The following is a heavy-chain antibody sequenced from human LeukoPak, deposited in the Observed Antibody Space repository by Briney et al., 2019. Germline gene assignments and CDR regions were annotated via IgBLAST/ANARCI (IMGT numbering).Heavy chain of an antibody. CDR2: AYFNGIT. CDR1: GVSITSHF. CDR3: ARDEGSPGALDH. Sequence: SETLSLTCTVSGVSITSHFWSWIRQSPGQGLEWIGYAYFNGITNYNPSLKSRVAISVDTSKNQFSLRLSSVTAADTAVYYCARDEGSPGALDHWGQGTLVTVSS. J-gene: IGHJ4*02. V-gene: IGHV4-59*11. D-gene: IGHD3-10*01.